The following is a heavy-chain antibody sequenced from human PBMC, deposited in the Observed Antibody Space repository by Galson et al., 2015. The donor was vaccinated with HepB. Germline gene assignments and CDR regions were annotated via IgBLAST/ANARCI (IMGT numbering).Heavy chain of an antibody. CDR2: FDPEDGET. J-gene: IGHJ5*02. D-gene: IGHD2-21*02. CDR1: GYTLTELS. V-gene: IGHV1-24*01. Sequence: SVKVSCKVSGYTLTELSMHWVRQVPGKGLEWMGGFDPEDGETIYAEKFQGRVTMAEDTSTDTAYMELSSLRSEDTAVYYCAMGLCGGDCYKGGNWFDPWGQGTLVTVSS. CDR3: AMGLCGGDCYKGGNWFDP.